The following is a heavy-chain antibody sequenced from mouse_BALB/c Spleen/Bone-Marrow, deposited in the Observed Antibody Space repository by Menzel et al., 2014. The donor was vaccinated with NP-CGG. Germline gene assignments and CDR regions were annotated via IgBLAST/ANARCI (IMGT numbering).Heavy chain of an antibody. CDR1: GYTFTNYY. J-gene: IGHJ3*01. V-gene: IGHV1S81*02. CDR3: TRFWDEAY. D-gene: IGHD4-1*01. CDR2: INPRNGGT. Sequence: VKLMESGAELVKPGASVRLSCKASGYTFTNYYMYWVKQRPGQGLERIGEINPRNGGTNFNEKFKRKATLTVDKSSSTAYMKPNSQTSEDSAVYYCTRFWDEAYWGQGTLVTVSA.